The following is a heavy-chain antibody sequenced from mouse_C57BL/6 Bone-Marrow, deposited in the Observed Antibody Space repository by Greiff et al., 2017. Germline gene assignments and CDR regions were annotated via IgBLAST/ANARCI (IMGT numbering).Heavy chain of an antibody. CDR1: GYTFTSYW. D-gene: IGHD1-1*01. CDR2: IYPGSGST. V-gene: IGHV1-55*01. J-gene: IGHJ2*01. Sequence: VQLQQPGAELVKPGASVKMSCKASGYTFTSYWITWVKQRPGQGLEWIGDIYPGSGSTNYNEKFKSKATLTVDTSSSTAYMQLSSLTSEDSAVYYCARSGYYYGSSRDYWGKGTTLTVSS. CDR3: ARSGYYYGSSRDY.